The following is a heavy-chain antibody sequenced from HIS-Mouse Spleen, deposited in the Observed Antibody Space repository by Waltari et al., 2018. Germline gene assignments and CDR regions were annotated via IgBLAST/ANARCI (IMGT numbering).Heavy chain of an antibody. V-gene: IGHV3-7*01. Sequence: EVQLVESGGGLVQHGWSLGVPGGASGFPFRRFGLSWVRHAPGKGLGWVANIKQDGSEKYYVDSVKGRFTISRDNAKNSLYLQMNSLRAEDTAVYYCARDRYWYFDLWGRGTLVTVSS. CDR2: IKQDGSEK. CDR3: ARDRYWYFDL. CDR1: GFPFRRFG. J-gene: IGHJ2*01.